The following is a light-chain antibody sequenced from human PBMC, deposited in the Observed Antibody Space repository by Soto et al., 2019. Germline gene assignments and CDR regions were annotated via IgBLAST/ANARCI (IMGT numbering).Light chain of an antibody. J-gene: IGKJ4*01. V-gene: IGKV3-20*01. Sequence: EIVLTQSPGTLSLSPGERATLSCRASKSVSSSYLAWYQQKPGQAPRLLIYGASSRATGIPDRFSGSGSGTDSTLTISRLDHADFAVYYCQQYGKSTLTLGGGTKVEIK. CDR3: QQYGKSTLT. CDR1: KSVSSSY. CDR2: GAS.